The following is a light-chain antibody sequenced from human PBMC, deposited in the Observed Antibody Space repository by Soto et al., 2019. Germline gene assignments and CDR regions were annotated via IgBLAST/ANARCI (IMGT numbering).Light chain of an antibody. CDR3: LLYYGGAQV. Sequence: TVVTQEPSLTVSPGGTVTLTCASSTGAVTSGHYPNWFQQQPGQTPRSLIHSTSISHSWTPARFSGSLLGGKAALTLSGVQPEDEAEYYCLLYYGGAQVFGGGTKVTVL. V-gene: IGLV7-43*01. CDR1: TGAVTSGHY. J-gene: IGLJ2*01. CDR2: STS.